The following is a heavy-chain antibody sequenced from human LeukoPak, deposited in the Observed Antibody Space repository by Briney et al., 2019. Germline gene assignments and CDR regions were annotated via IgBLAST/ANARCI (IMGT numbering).Heavy chain of an antibody. J-gene: IGHJ3*02. CDR2: IFYSGGT. Sequence: SETLSLTCTVSGGSINTPNYYWGWIRQTPGKGLEWIGNIFYSGGTYYSPSLTSRVTISLDTSRNQFSLKLSSVTAADTAVYYCARGRKRWLQLLSFDIWGQGTMVTVSS. D-gene: IGHD5-24*01. CDR1: GGSINTPNYY. V-gene: IGHV4-39*07. CDR3: ARGRKRWLQLLSFDI.